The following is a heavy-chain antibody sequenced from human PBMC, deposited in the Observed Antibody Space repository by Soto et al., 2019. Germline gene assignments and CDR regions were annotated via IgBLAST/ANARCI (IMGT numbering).Heavy chain of an antibody. CDR3: ATNYGSGSIHFDY. CDR1: GDTFNFYT. CDR2: IIPMLGMS. J-gene: IGHJ4*02. Sequence: QVQLVHSGAEVKKPGSSVRVSCRASGDTFNFYTLSWVRQVPGHGPEWMGRIIPMLGMSDYAQKFQGRVTIMADKSTSTVYMNLSGLTSEDTAVYYCATNYGSGSIHFDYWGQGTLVTVSS. D-gene: IGHD3-10*01. V-gene: IGHV1-69*02.